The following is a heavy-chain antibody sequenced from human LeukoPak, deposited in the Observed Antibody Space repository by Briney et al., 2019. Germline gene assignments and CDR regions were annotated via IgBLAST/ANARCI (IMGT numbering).Heavy chain of an antibody. V-gene: IGHV1-46*01. J-gene: IGHJ4*02. CDR1: GYTFTSYY. D-gene: IGHD2-2*01. Sequence: ASVKVSCKASGYTFTSYYMHCVRQAPGQGLEWRGIINPSGGSTSNAKKFQGRVTMTRDTSTSTVYMELSSLRSEDTAVYYCARGYCSSTSCYEPPRYWGQGTLVTVSS. CDR3: ARGYCSSTSCYEPPRY. CDR2: INPSGGST.